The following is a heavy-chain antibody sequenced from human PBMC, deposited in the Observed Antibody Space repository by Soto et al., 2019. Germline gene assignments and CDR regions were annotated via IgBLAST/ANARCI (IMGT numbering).Heavy chain of an antibody. CDR2: ISGYNAKT. V-gene: IGHV1-18*01. D-gene: IGHD3-3*01. Sequence: ASVKVSCKASGYTFTSYGLSWVRQAPGRGLEWMGWISGYNAKTNYAQKFQGRVTMTTDTSTRTAYLELRSLRSDDTAVYYCARSRLRFLEWAPSYYWGQGTVVTVSS. J-gene: IGHJ4*02. CDR1: GYTFTSYG. CDR3: ARSRLRFLEWAPSYY.